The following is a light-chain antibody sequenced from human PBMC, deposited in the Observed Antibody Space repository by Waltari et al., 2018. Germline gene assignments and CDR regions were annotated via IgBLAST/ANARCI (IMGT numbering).Light chain of an antibody. CDR3: MILHNNAVV. V-gene: IGLV5-45*01. Sequence: AVLTQPASLSASPGASVSLPCTLRSDINVGAYKIYWFQERPGSPPQCLLKYKSDSNKPRGSGVPSRFSVSRDTSANAGILLISGLQSEDEADYYCMILHNNAVVFGGGTKLAVL. J-gene: IGLJ3*02. CDR1: SDINVGAYK. CDR2: YKSDSNK.